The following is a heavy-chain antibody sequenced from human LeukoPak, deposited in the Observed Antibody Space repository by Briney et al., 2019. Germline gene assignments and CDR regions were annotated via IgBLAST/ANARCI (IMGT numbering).Heavy chain of an antibody. CDR1: GGPFSGYY. CDR2: INHSGST. V-gene: IGHV4-34*01. Sequence: SETLSLTCAVYGGPFSGYYWSWIRQPPGKGLEWIGEINHSGSTNYNPSLKSRVTISVDTSKNQFSLKLSSVTAADTAVYYCARGGLDITMVRGVPRMDVWGKGTTVTVSS. D-gene: IGHD3-10*01. J-gene: IGHJ6*04. CDR3: ARGGLDITMVRGVPRMDV.